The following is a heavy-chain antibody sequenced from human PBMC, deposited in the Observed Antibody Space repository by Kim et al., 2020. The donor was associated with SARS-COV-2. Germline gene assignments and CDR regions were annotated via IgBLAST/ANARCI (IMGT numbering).Heavy chain of an antibody. CDR3: ARGGTQGPYYYDSSGEGYFDY. J-gene: IGHJ4*02. CDR1: GGSISSYY. CDR2: IYYSGST. Sequence: SETLSLTCTVSGGSISSYYWSWIRQPPGKGLEWIRYIYYSGSTNYNPSLKSRVTISVDTSKNQFSLKLSSVTAADTAVYYCARGGTQGPYYYDSSGEGYFDYWGQGTLVTVSS. D-gene: IGHD3-22*01. V-gene: IGHV4-59*01.